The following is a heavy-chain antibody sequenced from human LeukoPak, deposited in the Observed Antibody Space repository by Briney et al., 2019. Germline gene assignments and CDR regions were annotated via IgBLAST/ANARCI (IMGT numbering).Heavy chain of an antibody. CDR3: ARSFGYYYYYMDV. Sequence: QTESFTYTFYGFSLSTDRMCVCWIRQPPGKALEWLARIDWDDDKYYSTSLKTRLTISKDTSKNQVVLTMTNMDPVDTATYFCARSFGYYYYYMDVWGKGTTVTVSS. CDR2: IDWDDDK. V-gene: IGHV2-70*11. J-gene: IGHJ6*03. CDR1: GFSLSTDRMC. D-gene: IGHD3-10*01.